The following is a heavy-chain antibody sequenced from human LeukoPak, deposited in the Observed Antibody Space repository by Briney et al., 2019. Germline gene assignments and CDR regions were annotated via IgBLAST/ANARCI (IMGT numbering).Heavy chain of an antibody. D-gene: IGHD3-3*01. CDR1: GGSISSSSYY. V-gene: IGHV4-39*01. CDR3: AANIFVVVADYYYYMDV. Sequence: PSETLSLTCTVSGGSISSSSYYWGWIRQPPGKGLEWIGSIYYSGSTYYNPSLKSRVTISVDTSKNQFSLKLSSVTAADTAVDYCAANIFVVVADYYYYMDVWGKGTTVTVSS. CDR2: IYYSGST. J-gene: IGHJ6*03.